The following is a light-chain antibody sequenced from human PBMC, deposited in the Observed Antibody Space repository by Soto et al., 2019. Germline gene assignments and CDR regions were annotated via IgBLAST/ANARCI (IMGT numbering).Light chain of an antibody. V-gene: IGLV2-11*01. J-gene: IGLJ1*01. CDR3: CSYAGDYTFV. CDR1: SSDVGVSKY. Sequence: QSALIQPRSVSGSPGQSVTISCTGTSSDVGVSKYVSWYRQHPDKAPKLMIYDVITRPSGVPDRFSGYKSGNTASLTISGLQAEDEADYYCCSYAGDYTFVFGSGTKLTVL. CDR2: DVI.